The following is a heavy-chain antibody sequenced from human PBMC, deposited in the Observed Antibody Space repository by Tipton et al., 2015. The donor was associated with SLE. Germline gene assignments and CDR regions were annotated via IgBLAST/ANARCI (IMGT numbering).Heavy chain of an antibody. CDR3: AREYCSSTSCPTGRYMDV. Sequence: SLRLSCAASGFTFSSYAMHWVRQAPGKGLEWVAVISYDGSNKYYADSVKGRFTISRDNSKNTLYLQMNSLRAEDTAVYYCAREYCSSTSCPTGRYMDVWGKGTTVTVSS. CDR1: GFTFSSYA. CDR2: ISYDGSNK. V-gene: IGHV3-30*04. D-gene: IGHD2-2*01. J-gene: IGHJ6*03.